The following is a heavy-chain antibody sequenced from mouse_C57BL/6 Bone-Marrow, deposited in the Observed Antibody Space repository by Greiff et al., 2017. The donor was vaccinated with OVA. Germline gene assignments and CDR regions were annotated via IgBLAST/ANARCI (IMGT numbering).Heavy chain of an antibody. D-gene: IGHD1-1*01. J-gene: IGHJ2*01. Sequence: VQLQQPGAELVMPGASVKLSCKASGYTFTSYWMHWVKQRPGQGLEWIGEIDPSDSYTNYNPKLQGKSTLTVDKSSSTAYMQRSSLTSEDSAVYYCARDYGSSNNYWGKGTTRTGSS. CDR2: IDPSDSYT. V-gene: IGHV1-69*01. CDR3: ARDYGSSNNY. CDR1: GYTFTSYW.